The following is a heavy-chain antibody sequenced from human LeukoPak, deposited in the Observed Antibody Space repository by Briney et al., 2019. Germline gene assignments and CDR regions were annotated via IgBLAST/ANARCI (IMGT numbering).Heavy chain of an antibody. Sequence: HPGRSLRLSCAASGFTFDDYAMHWVRQAPGKGLEWVSGISWNSGSIGYADSVKGRFTISRDNAKNSLYLQMNSLRAEDTALYYCAKDFRPGYSSSWYYFDYWGQGTLVTVSS. D-gene: IGHD6-13*01. CDR1: GFTFDDYA. V-gene: IGHV3-9*01. CDR3: AKDFRPGYSSSWYYFDY. J-gene: IGHJ4*02. CDR2: ISWNSGSI.